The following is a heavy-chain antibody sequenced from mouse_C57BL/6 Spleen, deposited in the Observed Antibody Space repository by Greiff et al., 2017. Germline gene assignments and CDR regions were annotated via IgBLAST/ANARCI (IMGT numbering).Heavy chain of an antibody. CDR2: IYPGDGDT. CDR1: GYAFSSSW. J-gene: IGHJ2*01. V-gene: IGHV1-82*01. Sequence: VQLQQSGPELVKPGASVKISCKASGYAFSSSWMNWVKQRPGKGLEWIGRIYPGDGDTNYNGKFKGKATLTADKSSSTAYMQLSSLTSEDSAVYFCARGDYYGSRGPYYFDYWGQGTTLTVSS. CDR3: ARGDYYGSRGPYYFDY. D-gene: IGHD1-1*01.